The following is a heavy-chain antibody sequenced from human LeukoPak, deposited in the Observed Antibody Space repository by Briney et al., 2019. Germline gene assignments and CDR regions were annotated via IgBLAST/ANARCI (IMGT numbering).Heavy chain of an antibody. Sequence: GGSLRLSCAASGSTFSSYWMSWVRQAPGKGLEWVANIKQDGSEKYYVDSVKGRFTISRDNAKNSLYLQMNSLRVEDTAVYYCASHWGSSSWACEYWGQGTLVTVSS. D-gene: IGHD6-13*01. V-gene: IGHV3-7*01. CDR3: ASHWGSSSWACEY. CDR1: GSTFSSYW. J-gene: IGHJ4*02. CDR2: IKQDGSEK.